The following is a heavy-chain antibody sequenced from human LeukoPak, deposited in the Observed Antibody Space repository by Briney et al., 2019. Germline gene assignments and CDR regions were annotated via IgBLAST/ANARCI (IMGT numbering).Heavy chain of an antibody. J-gene: IGHJ4*02. CDR1: GFTFSSYA. CDR3: ARDRIVGATIDY. CDR2: ISSSSSYI. Sequence: GGSLRLSCAVSGFTFSSYAMNWVRQAPGKGLEWVSSISSSSSYIYYADSVKGRFTISRDNAKNSLYLQMYSLRAEDTAVYYCARDRIVGATIDYWGQGTLVTVSS. D-gene: IGHD1-26*01. V-gene: IGHV3-21*01.